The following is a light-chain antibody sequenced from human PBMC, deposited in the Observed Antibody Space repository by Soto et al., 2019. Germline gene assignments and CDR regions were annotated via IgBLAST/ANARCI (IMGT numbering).Light chain of an antibody. Sequence: EIVVTQSPATLSVSPGERATLSCRVSQSVNGHLAWYQQRPGQAPRLLIYGTSTRATDVPLRLSGGGSGTEFTLTINNLQSEDFAVYFCHQYFDWPRGTLGQGTKLEI. CDR2: GTS. V-gene: IGKV3-15*01. J-gene: IGKJ1*01. CDR1: QSVNGH. CDR3: HQYFDWPRGT.